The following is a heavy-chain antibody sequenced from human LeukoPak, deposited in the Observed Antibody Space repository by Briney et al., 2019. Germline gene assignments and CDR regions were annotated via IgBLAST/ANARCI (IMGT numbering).Heavy chain of an antibody. Sequence: PSGTLSLTCAVSGGSISSSNWWSWVRQPPGKGLEWIGEIYHSGSTNYNPSLKSRVTISVDKSKNQFSLKLSSVTAADTAVYYCARDPRGGYDFWSGILYAFDIWGQGTMVTVSS. D-gene: IGHD3-3*01. J-gene: IGHJ3*02. CDR1: GGSISSSNW. V-gene: IGHV4-4*02. CDR2: IYHSGST. CDR3: ARDPRGGYDFWSGILYAFDI.